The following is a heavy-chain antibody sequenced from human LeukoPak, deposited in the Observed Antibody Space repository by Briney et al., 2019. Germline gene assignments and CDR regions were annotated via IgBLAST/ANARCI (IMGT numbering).Heavy chain of an antibody. CDR1: GFTFDDYA. CDR3: AKSHGWELDTEYFLH. V-gene: IGHV3-9*01. D-gene: IGHD1-26*01. Sequence: GRSLKLSCAASGFTFDDYAMHWVRQAPGKGLEWVSGISWNSGSIGYADSVKGRFTISRDNAKNSLYLQMNSLRAEDTALYYCAKSHGWELDTEYFLHWGQGTLVTVSS. J-gene: IGHJ1*01. CDR2: ISWNSGSI.